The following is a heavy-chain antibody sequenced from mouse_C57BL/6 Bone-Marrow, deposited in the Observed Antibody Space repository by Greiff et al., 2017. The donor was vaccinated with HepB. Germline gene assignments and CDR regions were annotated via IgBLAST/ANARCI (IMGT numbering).Heavy chain of an antibody. CDR3: ARGGWLLRNYYAMDY. J-gene: IGHJ4*01. V-gene: IGHV1-62-3*01. Sequence: QVQLQQSGAELVKPGASVKLSCKASGYTFTSYWMHWVKQRPGRGLEWIGRIDPNSGGTKYNEKFKGKSTLTVDKSSSTAYMQLSSLTSEDSAVYFCARGGWLLRNYYAMDYWGQGTSVTVSS. CDR1: GYTFTSYW. CDR2: IDPNSGGT. D-gene: IGHD2-3*01.